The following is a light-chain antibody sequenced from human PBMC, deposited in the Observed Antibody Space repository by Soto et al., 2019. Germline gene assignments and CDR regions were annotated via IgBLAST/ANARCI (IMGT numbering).Light chain of an antibody. V-gene: IGKV3-15*01. CDR1: QSVSSN. J-gene: IGKJ4*01. CDR2: GAS. Sequence: EIVMTQSPATLSVSPGERATLSCRASQSVSSNLAWYQQKPGQAPRLLIYGASTRATGITARFSGSGSGTEVTLTISSLQSADFAVYYGQQYNTWPPLTFGGGTKVEIK. CDR3: QQYNTWPPLT.